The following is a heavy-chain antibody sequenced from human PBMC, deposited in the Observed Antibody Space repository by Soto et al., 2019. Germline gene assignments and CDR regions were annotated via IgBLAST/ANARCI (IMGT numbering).Heavy chain of an antibody. J-gene: IGHJ6*02. CDR3: VKVSCSGGSCYEGYYYGMDV. Sequence: GGSLRLSCSASGFTFSSYAMHWVRQAPGKGLEYVSAISSNGGSTYYADSVKGRFTISRDNSKNTLYLQMSSLRAEDTAVYYCVKVSCSGGSCYEGYYYGMDVWGQGTTVTVSS. D-gene: IGHD2-15*01. CDR2: ISSNGGST. CDR1: GFTFSSYA. V-gene: IGHV3-64D*08.